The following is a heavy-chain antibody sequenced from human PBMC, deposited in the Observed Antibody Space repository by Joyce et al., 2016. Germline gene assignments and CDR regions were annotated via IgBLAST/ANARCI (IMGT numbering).Heavy chain of an antibody. J-gene: IGHJ2*01. CDR2: VSLYGIN. Sequence: QVPLQESGPGLVRPSETLSLTCTISNYSISTIYFWGWFRQPPGKGLAWIGSVSLYGINHSNPSLKNRVSMSLDPSKKQFSLMGSSVTAADTAVYFCARRPYNVHTSLGSDWYFDLWGRGTLVTVSS. D-gene: IGHD5-18*01. V-gene: IGHV4-38-2*02. CDR3: ARRPYNVHTSLGSDWYFDL. CDR1: NYSISTIYF.